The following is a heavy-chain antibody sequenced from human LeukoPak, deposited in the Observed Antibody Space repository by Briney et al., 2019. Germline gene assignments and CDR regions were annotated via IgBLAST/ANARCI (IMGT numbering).Heavy chain of an antibody. J-gene: IGHJ3*02. Sequence: GGSLRLPCAASGFTFSSYSMNWVRQAPGKGLEWVSSISSSSSYIYYADSVKGRFTISRDNAKNSLYLQMNSLRAEDTAVYYCARGTGHYDSSGYYSSLHAFDIWGQGTMVTVSS. CDR3: ARGTGHYDSSGYYSSLHAFDI. D-gene: IGHD3-22*01. V-gene: IGHV3-21*01. CDR1: GFTFSSYS. CDR2: ISSSSSYI.